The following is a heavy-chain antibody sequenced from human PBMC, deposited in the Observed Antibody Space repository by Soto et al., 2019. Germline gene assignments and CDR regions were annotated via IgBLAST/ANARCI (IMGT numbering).Heavy chain of an antibody. V-gene: IGHV4-4*02. CDR1: GGSXSSSNW. CDR2: IYHSGST. CDR3: ARRRDGYNFAFDI. J-gene: IGHJ3*02. D-gene: IGHD5-12*01. Sequence: QVQLQESGPGLVKPSGTLSLTCAVSGGSXSSSNWWXXVXXPPGXXLEWIGEIYHSGSTNYNPSLKSRVTISVDKSKNQFSLKLSSVTAADTAVYYCARRRDGYNFAFDIWGQGTMVTVSS.